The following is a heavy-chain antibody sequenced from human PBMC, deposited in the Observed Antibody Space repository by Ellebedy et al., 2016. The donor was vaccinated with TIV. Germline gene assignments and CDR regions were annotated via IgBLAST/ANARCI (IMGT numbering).Heavy chain of an antibody. CDR2: INHSGST. J-gene: IGHJ6*02. CDR1: GGSFSGYY. V-gene: IGHV4-34*01. Sequence: MPSETLSLTCTVYGGSFSGYYWSWIRQPPGKGLEWIGEINHSGSTNYNPSLQSRVTRSVDPSKNQFSLKLSSVTAADTAVFYCARQGWNSFRFNYYYYGMDVWGQGTTVTVSS. D-gene: IGHD1-7*01. CDR3: ARQGWNSFRFNYYYYGMDV.